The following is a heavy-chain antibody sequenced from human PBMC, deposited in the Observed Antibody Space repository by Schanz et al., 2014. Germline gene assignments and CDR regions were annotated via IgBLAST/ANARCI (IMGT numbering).Heavy chain of an antibody. D-gene: IGHD2-2*03. CDR3: ARQGGYCSSTRCYHRYFDL. CDR1: GGSISSNSYY. CDR2: IFYSGRT. Sequence: QLQLQESGPGLVKPSETLSLTCTVSGGSISSNSYYWGWIRQPPGKGLEWIGSIFYSGRTYNNPSLKVRVTISIDTSKTQFSLRLNSLTAADTAVYYCARQGGYCSSTRCYHRYFDLWGRGTLVTVSS. V-gene: IGHV4-39*01. J-gene: IGHJ2*01.